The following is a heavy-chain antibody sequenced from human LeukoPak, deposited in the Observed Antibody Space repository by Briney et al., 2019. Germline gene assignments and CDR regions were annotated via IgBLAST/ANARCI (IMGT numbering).Heavy chain of an antibody. Sequence: SETLSLTCAVSGGSISSGGYSWSWIRQPPGKGLEWIGYIYHSGSTYYNPSLKCRVTISVDRSKNQFSLKLSSVTAADTAVYYCARTVNIFYDSSGYFDYWGQGTLVTVSS. J-gene: IGHJ4*02. CDR2: IYHSGST. D-gene: IGHD3-22*01. V-gene: IGHV4-30-2*01. CDR3: ARTVNIFYDSSGYFDY. CDR1: GGSISSGGYS.